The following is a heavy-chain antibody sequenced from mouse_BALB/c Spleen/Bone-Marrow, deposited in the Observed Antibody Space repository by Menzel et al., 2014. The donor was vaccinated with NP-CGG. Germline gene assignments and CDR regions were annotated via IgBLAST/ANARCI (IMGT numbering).Heavy chain of an antibody. CDR2: INPDSSTI. CDR3: ARLSYYGRFAY. D-gene: IGHD1-1*01. Sequence: DVQLQESGGGLVQPGGSLKLSCAASGFDFSRYWMSWVRQAPGKGLEWIGEINPDSSTINYTPSLKDKFIISRDNAKNTLYLQMSKVRSGDTALYYCARLSYYGRFAYWGQGTLVTVSA. CDR1: GFDFSRYW. J-gene: IGHJ3*01. V-gene: IGHV4-1*02.